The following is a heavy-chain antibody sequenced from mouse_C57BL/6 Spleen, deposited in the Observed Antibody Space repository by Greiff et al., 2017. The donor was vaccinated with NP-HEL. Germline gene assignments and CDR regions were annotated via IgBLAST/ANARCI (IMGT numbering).Heavy chain of an antibody. CDR2: INPNNGGT. V-gene: IGHV1-26*01. CDR3: ARDGYYAIGYAMDY. J-gene: IGHJ4*01. D-gene: IGHD2-3*01. CDR1: GYTFTDYY. Sequence: VQLQQSGPELVKPGASVKISCKASGYTFTDYYMNWVKQSHGKSLEWIGDINPNNGGTSYNQKFKGKATLTVDKSSSTAYMELRSLTSEDSAVYYCARDGYYAIGYAMDYWGQGTSVTVSS.